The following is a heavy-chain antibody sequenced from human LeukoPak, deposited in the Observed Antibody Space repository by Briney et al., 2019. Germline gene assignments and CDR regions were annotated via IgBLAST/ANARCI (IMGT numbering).Heavy chain of an antibody. CDR1: GGSFSGYY. V-gene: IGHV4-34*01. J-gene: IGHJ4*02. CDR3: ARPGDYSGSYFDY. CDR2: INHSGST. Sequence: PSETLSLTCAVYGGSFSGYYWSWIRQPPGKGLEWIGEINHSGSTNYNPSLKSRVTISVDTSKNQFSLKLSSVTAADTAVYYCARPGDYSGSYFDYWGQGTLVTVSS. D-gene: IGHD1-26*01.